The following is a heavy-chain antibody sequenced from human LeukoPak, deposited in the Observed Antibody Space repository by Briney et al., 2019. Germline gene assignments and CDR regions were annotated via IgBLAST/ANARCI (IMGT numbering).Heavy chain of an antibody. CDR1: GFTFSSHE. CDR2: ISSSGSTI. CDR3: ARAVRGDGWFDP. D-gene: IGHD3-10*01. V-gene: IGHV3-48*03. Sequence: PGGSLRLSCAASGFTFSSHEMNWVRQAPGKGLEWVSYISSSGSTIYYADSVKGRFTISRDNAKNSLYLQMNSLRAEDTAVYYCARAVRGDGWFDPWGQGTLVTVSS. J-gene: IGHJ5*02.